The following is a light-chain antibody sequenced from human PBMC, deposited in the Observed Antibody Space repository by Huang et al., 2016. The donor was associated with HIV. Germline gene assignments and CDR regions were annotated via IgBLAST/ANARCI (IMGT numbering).Light chain of an antibody. V-gene: IGKV3D-15*01. Sequence: DIVMTQSPATLSVSLGERVTLSCRASQSAGSRLAWYQQRPGQAPRLLIYDASTRASGIPARFSGTGSGTDFTLTISGVQSEDFAVYYCQQYNNWLTFGGGTKVDLK. J-gene: IGKJ4*01. CDR2: DAS. CDR3: QQYNNWLT. CDR1: QSAGSR.